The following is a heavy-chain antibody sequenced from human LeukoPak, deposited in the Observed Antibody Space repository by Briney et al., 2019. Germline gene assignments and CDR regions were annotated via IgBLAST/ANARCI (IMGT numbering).Heavy chain of an antibody. J-gene: IGHJ4*02. CDR3: ARVRTRGAMALDY. V-gene: IGHV3-33*01. Sequence: GGSLRLSCAASGFTFSSYGMPWVRQAPGKGLEWVAVIWYDGSNKYYADSVKGRFTISRDNSKNTLYLQMNSLRAEDTAVYYCARVRTRGAMALDYWGQGTLVTVSS. CDR1: GFTFSSYG. D-gene: IGHD3-16*01. CDR2: IWYDGSNK.